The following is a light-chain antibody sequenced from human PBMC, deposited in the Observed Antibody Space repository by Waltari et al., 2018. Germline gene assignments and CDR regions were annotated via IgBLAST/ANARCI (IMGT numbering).Light chain of an antibody. Sequence: SALPQPPSASGSPGQSVTITCMGTTNSIVSYNHVSWYQQHPGKAPKFIIFEVNKRPSGVPYRFSGSKSGNTAALTVSGLQAEDEADYYCTSYVGDNNIVIFGGGTKLTVL. CDR3: TSYVGDNNIVI. J-gene: IGLJ2*01. V-gene: IGLV2-8*01. CDR1: TNSIVSYNH. CDR2: EVN.